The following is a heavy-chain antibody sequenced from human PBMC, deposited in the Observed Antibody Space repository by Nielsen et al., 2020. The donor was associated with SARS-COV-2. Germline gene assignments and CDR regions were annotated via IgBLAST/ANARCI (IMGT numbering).Heavy chain of an antibody. V-gene: IGHV3-30*18. Sequence: GESLKISCAASGFTFSSYGMHWVRQAPGKGLEWVAVISYDGSNKYYADSVKGRFTISRDNSKNTLYLQMNSLRAEDTAVYYCAKDRTLWDGSSSRGGMDVWGQGTTVTVSS. D-gene: IGHD6-13*01. J-gene: IGHJ6*02. CDR3: AKDRTLWDGSSSRGGMDV. CDR1: GFTFSSYG. CDR2: ISYDGSNK.